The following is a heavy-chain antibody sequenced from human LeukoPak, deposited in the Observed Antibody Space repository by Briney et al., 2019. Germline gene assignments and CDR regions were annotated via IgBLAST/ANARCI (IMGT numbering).Heavy chain of an antibody. CDR2: INPNSGGT. D-gene: IGHD6-6*01. J-gene: IGHJ4*02. CDR1: GDTFSSYA. V-gene: IGHV1-2*06. CDR3: ARVPSSSAPFDY. Sequence: ASVKVPCKATGDTFSSYAISWVRQAPGQGLEWMGRINPNSGGTNYAQKFQGRVTMSRDTSISTAYMELSRLRSDDTAVYYCARVPSSSAPFDYWGQGALVTVSS.